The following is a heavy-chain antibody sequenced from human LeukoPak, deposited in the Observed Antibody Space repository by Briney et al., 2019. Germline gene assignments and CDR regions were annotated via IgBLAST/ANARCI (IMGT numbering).Heavy chain of an antibody. CDR3: ASSGYSYGYWASRDYYYMDV. J-gene: IGHJ6*03. V-gene: IGHV4-39*07. CDR2: IYYSGST. D-gene: IGHD5-18*01. CDR1: GGSISSSSYY. Sequence: SETLSLTCTVSGGSISSSSYYWGWIRQPPGKGLEWIGSIYYSGSTYYNPSLKSRVTISVDTSKNQFSLKLSSVTAADTAVYYCASSGYSYGYWASRDYYYMDVWGKGTTVTVSS.